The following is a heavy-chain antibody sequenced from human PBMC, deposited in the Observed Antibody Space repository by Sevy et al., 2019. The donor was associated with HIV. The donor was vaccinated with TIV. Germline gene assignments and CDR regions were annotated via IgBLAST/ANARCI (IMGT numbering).Heavy chain of an antibody. CDR3: ARAEGLGWFDP. CDR1: GFTFSSYD. Sequence: GGSLRLSCAASGFTFSSYDMHWVRQATGKGLEWVSAIGTAGDTYYPGSVKGRFTISRENTKNSLYLQMNSLRAGDTAVYYCARAEGLGWFDPWGQRTLVTVSS. D-gene: IGHD2-21*01. CDR2: IGTAGDT. J-gene: IGHJ5*02. V-gene: IGHV3-13*01.